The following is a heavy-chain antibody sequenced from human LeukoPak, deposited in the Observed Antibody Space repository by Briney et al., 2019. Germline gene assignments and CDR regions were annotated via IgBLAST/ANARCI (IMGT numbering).Heavy chain of an antibody. J-gene: IGHJ4*02. CDR3: ARYYYDSSAFDY. D-gene: IGHD3-22*01. Sequence: GGSLRLSCAASGFTFSSYAMHWVRQAPGKGLEWVAVISYGGSNKYYADSVKGRFTISRDNSKNTLYLQMNSLRAEDTAVYYCARYYYDSSAFDYWGQGTLVTVSS. CDR2: ISYGGSNK. CDR1: GFTFSSYA. V-gene: IGHV3-30*01.